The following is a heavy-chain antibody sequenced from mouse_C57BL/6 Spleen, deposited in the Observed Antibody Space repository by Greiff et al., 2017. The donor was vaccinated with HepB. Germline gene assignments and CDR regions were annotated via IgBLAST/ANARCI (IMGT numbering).Heavy chain of an antibody. J-gene: IGHJ4*01. CDR1: GFTFTDYY. V-gene: IGHV7-3*01. CDR3: ARYIFDYVYYYAMDY. D-gene: IGHD2-4*01. Sequence: EVKVVESGGGLVQPGGSLSLSCAASGFTFTDYYMSWVRQPPGKALEWLGFIRNKANGYTTEYSASVKGRFTISRDNSQSILYLQMNALRAEDSATYDCARYIFDYVYYYAMDYWGQGTSVTVAS. CDR2: IRNKANGYTT.